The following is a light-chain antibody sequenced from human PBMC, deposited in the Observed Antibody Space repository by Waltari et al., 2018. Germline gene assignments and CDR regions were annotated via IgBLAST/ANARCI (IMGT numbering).Light chain of an antibody. CDR3: QSADSSGTYVV. Sequence: SYALTQPPSVSVSPGQTARIPCSGDALPKQYASWYQQKPGQAPVLVIYKDSERPSGIPERFSGSSSGTTVTLTISGVQAEDEADYYCQSADSSGTYVVFGGGTKLTVL. CDR2: KDS. CDR1: ALPKQY. V-gene: IGLV3-25*03. J-gene: IGLJ2*01.